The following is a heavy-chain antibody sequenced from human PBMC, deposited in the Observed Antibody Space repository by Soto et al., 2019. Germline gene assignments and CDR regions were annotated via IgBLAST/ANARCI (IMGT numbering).Heavy chain of an antibody. CDR3: AKCNGDIYYYYAMDV. Sequence: QVQLVESGGGVVQPGRSLRLSCAASGFTFSSYGMHWVRQAPGKGLEWVAVISYDGSNKYYADSVKGRFTISRDNSKNTLYLQMNSLRAEHTAVYYCAKCNGDIYYYYAMDVWGQGTTVTVSS. CDR1: GFTFSSYG. CDR2: ISYDGSNK. V-gene: IGHV3-30*18. J-gene: IGHJ6*02. D-gene: IGHD2-8*01.